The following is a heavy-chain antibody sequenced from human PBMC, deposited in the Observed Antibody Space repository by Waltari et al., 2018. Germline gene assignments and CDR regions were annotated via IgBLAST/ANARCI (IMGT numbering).Heavy chain of an antibody. CDR2: IYYSGST. J-gene: IGHJ4*02. CDR3: ARLSSGSYSYYFDY. D-gene: IGHD1-26*01. Sequence: QVQLQESGSGLVKPSETLSLTCTVSGGSISSYYWSWIRQPPGKGLEWIGYIYYSGSTTYNPSLNSRVTISVDTSKTQFSLKLSSVTAADTAVYYCARLSSGSYSYYFDYCGQGTLVTVSS. CDR1: GGSISSYY. V-gene: IGHV4-59*01.